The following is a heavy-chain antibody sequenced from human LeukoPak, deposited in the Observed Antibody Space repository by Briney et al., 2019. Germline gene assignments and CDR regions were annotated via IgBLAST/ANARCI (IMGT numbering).Heavy chain of an antibody. CDR2: INPSGGST. D-gene: IGHD2-15*01. Sequence: ASVKVSCTASGYTFTIYYMHWVRQAPGQGLEWMGIINPSGGSTSYAQKFQGRVTMTRDTSTSTAYMELRSLRSDDTAVYYCARNDCSGGSCFHYYYYYGMDVWGQGTTVTVSS. CDR1: GYTFTIYY. V-gene: IGHV1-46*01. J-gene: IGHJ6*02. CDR3: ARNDCSGGSCFHYYYYYGMDV.